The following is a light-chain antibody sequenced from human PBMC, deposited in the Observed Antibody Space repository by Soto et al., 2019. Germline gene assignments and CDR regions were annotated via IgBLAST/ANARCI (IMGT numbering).Light chain of an antibody. V-gene: IGKV1-13*02. J-gene: IGKJ5*01. CDR1: QGISIA. Sequence: ASPLTQSPSSLSASVGDRVTITCRASQGISIALAWYQQKPGKAPKLLIYDASSLESGVPSRFSGSGSGTDFTLTISSLQPEDFATYYCQQFNSYPLTFGQGTRLEIK. CDR2: DAS. CDR3: QQFNSYPLT.